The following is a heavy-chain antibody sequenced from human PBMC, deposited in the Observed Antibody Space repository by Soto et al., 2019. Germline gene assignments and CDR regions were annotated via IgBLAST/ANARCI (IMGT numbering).Heavy chain of an antibody. Sequence: SETLSLTCTVSGGSVSSGSYYWSWIRQPPGKGLEWIGYIYYSGSTNYNPSLKSRVTISVDTSKNQFSLKLSSVTAADTAVYYCARENYYDSSGTGGLFDYWGQGTLVTVS. V-gene: IGHV4-61*01. J-gene: IGHJ4*02. CDR1: GGSVSSGSYY. D-gene: IGHD3-22*01. CDR3: ARENYYDSSGTGGLFDY. CDR2: IYYSGST.